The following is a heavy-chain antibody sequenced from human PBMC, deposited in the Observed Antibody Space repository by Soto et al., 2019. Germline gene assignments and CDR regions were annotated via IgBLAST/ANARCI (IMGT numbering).Heavy chain of an antibody. CDR2: IYYSGST. Sequence: QVQLQESGPGLVKPSQTLSLTCTVSGGSISSGGYYWSRIRQHPGKGLEWIGYIYYSGSTYYNPSLKSRVTISVDTSKNQSSLMLSSVTAADTAVYYCAREVRRYCSSTSCYLGWFAPWGQGTLVTVSS. D-gene: IGHD2-2*01. CDR3: AREVRRYCSSTSCYLGWFAP. V-gene: IGHV4-31*03. CDR1: GGSISSGGYY. J-gene: IGHJ5*02.